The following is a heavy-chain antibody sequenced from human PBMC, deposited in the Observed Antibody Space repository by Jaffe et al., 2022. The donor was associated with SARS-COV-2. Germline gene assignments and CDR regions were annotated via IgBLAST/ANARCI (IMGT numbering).Heavy chain of an antibody. CDR1: GFTFSNYA. Sequence: EVQLLESGGALVQPGGSLRLSCVAYGFTFSNYAMTWVRQAPGKGLEWVSAIDGGRGNTFYADSVRGRFTITRDNSRSTLYLQMNRLGAEDTATYYCAKGRDTDRISSGCDHWGPGALVTVSS. CDR2: IDGGRGNT. V-gene: IGHV3-23*01. CDR3: AKGRDTDRISSGCDH. D-gene: IGHD6-19*01. J-gene: IGHJ5*02.